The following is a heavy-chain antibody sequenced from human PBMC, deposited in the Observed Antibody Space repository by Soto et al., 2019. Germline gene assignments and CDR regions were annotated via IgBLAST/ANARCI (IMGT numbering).Heavy chain of an antibody. CDR1: GYTFTSYY. D-gene: IGHD2-2*01. V-gene: IGHV1-46*01. CDR3: TLRPVVPTAQCYFDS. J-gene: IGHJ4*02. Sequence: ASVKVSCKASGYTFTSYYMHWVRQAPGQGLEWMGIINPSGGSTSYAQKFQGRVTITRDTSTSTAYMELSSLRSEDTAMYYCTLRPVVPTAQCYFDSWGLGTLVTVAS. CDR2: INPSGGST.